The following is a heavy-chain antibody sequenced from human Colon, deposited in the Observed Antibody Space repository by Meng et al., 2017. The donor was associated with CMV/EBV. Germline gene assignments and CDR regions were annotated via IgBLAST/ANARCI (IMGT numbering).Heavy chain of an antibody. V-gene: IGHV3-21*01. CDR1: GFTFSGYK. CDR3: ASSPRISIFGVDRGGMDV. CDR2: ISNSGVYI. J-gene: IGHJ6*02. D-gene: IGHD3-3*01. Sequence: GESLKISCATSGFTFSGYKMNWVRQAPGQGLEWVASISNSGVYINYADSVKGRFTISRDNAKKSLYLQMNSLRAEDTAVYYCASSPRISIFGVDRGGMDVWGQGTTVTVSS.